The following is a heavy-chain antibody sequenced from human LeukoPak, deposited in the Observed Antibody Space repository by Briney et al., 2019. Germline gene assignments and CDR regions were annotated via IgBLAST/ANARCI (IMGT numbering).Heavy chain of an antibody. J-gene: IGHJ3*02. D-gene: IGHD3-22*01. CDR1: GFSFSSFA. CDR2: ITGHGRNT. V-gene: IGHV3-23*01. Sequence: GGSLRLSCMGSGFSFSSFAMNWVRQAPGKGLEWVSGITGHGRNTYYADSVKGRLTVSRDNSENTLYLQMNSLRAEDTAVYYCAKDRNYDSSGRFLEGSFDIWGQGTLVTVSS. CDR3: AKDRNYDSSGRFLEGSFDI.